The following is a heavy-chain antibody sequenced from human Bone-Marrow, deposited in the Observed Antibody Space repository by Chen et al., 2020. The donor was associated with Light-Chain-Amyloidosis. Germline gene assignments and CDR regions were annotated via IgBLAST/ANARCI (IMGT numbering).Heavy chain of an antibody. CDR2: IATYNGYT. CDR3: ARASYYGSGSYQDAFDV. J-gene: IGHJ3*01. CDR1: GYTFSNYG. D-gene: IGHD3-10*01. Sequence: QVQLVQSGAEVKKPGASVRISCKASGYTFSNYGITWVRQAPGQGLEWMGWIATYNGYTNYLEKIQDRVTMATDTSTSTVYMDLRSLRSEDTAVYYCARASYYGSGSYQDAFDVWGQGTMVTVSS. V-gene: IGHV1-18*04.